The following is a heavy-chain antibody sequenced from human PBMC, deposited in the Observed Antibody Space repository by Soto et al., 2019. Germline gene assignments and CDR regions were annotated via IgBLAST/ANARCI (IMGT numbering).Heavy chain of an antibody. CDR3: ARGGACGGDCYSEDAFDI. CDR2: IYYSGST. J-gene: IGHJ3*02. D-gene: IGHD2-21*02. V-gene: IGHV4-30-4*01. CDR1: GGSISSGDYY. Sequence: PSESLSLTCTVSGGSISSGDYYWSWIRQPPGKGLEWIGYIYYSGSTYYNPSLKSRVTISVDTSKNQFSLKLSSVTAADTAVYYCARGGACGGDCYSEDAFDIWGQGTMVT.